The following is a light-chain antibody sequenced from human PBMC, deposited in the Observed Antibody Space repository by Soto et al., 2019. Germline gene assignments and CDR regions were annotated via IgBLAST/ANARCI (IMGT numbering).Light chain of an antibody. J-gene: IGKJ5*01. CDR2: ATS. CDR3: QQVNSYPLT. V-gene: IGKV1-8*01. Sequence: AIQVTQSPSSFSASTGDRVSITCRASQGISSYLAWYQQKPGKAPKFLIYATSTFQSGVPSRFSSGGSGTEFTLTISSLQPEDFATYYCQQVNSYPLTFGGGTRLEIK. CDR1: QGISSY.